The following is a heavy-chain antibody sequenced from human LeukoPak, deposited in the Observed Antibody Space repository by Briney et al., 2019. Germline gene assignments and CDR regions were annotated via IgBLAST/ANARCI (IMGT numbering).Heavy chain of an antibody. J-gene: IGHJ6*02. CDR2: ISSSSSTI. D-gene: IGHD6-13*01. CDR3: ARVLSSSWGAYYYYGMGV. Sequence: PGGSLRLSCAASGFTFSSYSMNWVRQAPGKGLEWVSYISSSSSTIYYADPVKGRFTISRDNAKNSLYLQMNSLRAEDTAVYYCARVLSSSWGAYYYYGMGVWGQGTTVTVSS. V-gene: IGHV3-48*01. CDR1: GFTFSSYS.